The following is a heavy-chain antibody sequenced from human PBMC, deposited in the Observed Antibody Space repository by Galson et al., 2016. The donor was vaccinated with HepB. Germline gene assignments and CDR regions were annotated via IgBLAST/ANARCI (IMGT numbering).Heavy chain of an antibody. CDR3: ARRSCSSCACYSSSYRCFDS. Sequence: SLRLSCADSRFTFSNYWMTWVRQAPGKGLEWVANIKPDGSEKNYVDSVKGRFTISRDNAKNSLSLQMNSLRAEDTAVYYCARRSCSSCACYSSSYRCFDSWGQGTLVTVSS. CDR2: IKPDGSEK. D-gene: IGHD2-2*01. CDR1: RFTFSNYW. V-gene: IGHV3-7*01. J-gene: IGHJ4*02.